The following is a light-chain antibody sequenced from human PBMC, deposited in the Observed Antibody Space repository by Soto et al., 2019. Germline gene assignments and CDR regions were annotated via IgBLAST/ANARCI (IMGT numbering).Light chain of an antibody. J-gene: IGKJ4*01. CDR2: LGS. CDR3: VQALQTPT. V-gene: IGKV2-28*01. CDR1: QSLLHSNGYNY. Sequence: DIVMTQSPLSLPVTPGEPASISCRSSQSLLHSNGYNYLDWYLQKPGQSPQLLIYLGSNRASGVPDRFSGCGSRTDFTLKISRVEAEYVGVYYCVQALQTPTFGGGTKGEIK.